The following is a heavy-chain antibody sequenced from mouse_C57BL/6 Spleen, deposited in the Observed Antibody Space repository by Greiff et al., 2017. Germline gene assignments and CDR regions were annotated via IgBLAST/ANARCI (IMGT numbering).Heavy chain of an antibody. V-gene: IGHV2-5*01. J-gene: IGHJ1*03. D-gene: IGHD1-1*01. CDR3: AKTDGSSYDWYFDV. CDR2: IWRGGST. CDR1: GFSLTSYG. Sequence: VQLQQSGPGLVQPSQSLSITCTVSGFSLTSYGVHWVRQSPGKGLEWLGVIWRGGSTDYNAAFMSRLCITKDNSKSQVFCKMNSLQTDDTAIYYCAKTDGSSYDWYFDVWGTGTTVTVSS.